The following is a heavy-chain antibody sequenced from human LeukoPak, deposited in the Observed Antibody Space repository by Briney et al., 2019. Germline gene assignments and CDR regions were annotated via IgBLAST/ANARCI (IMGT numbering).Heavy chain of an antibody. V-gene: IGHV3-9*01. CDR1: GFTLYDYA. CDR2: ISWNSGSI. CDR3: AKDKSSQWLAEDEFDY. D-gene: IGHD6-19*01. Sequence: GGSLRLSCAASGFTLYDYAMPWVRQAPGKGLEGVSGISWNSGSIGYADSVKGRFTISRDNAKNSLYLQMNSLRAEDTALYYCAKDKSSQWLAEDEFDYWGQGTLVTVSS. J-gene: IGHJ4*02.